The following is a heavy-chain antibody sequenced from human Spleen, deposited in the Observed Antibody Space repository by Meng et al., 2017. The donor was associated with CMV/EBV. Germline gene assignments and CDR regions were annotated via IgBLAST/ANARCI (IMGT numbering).Heavy chain of an antibody. D-gene: IGHD2-2*02. J-gene: IGHJ5*02. CDR2: IYYSGNT. Sequence: GGYFWSWIRQHPGKGLEWIGYIYYSGNTYFNPSLKSRLTISVDTSKNQFSLNLSSVTAADTAVYYCARGFLKDCSSTSCYRVHWFDPWGQGTLVTVSS. V-gene: IGHV4-31*02. CDR1: GGYF. CDR3: ARGFLKDCSSTSCYRVHWFDP.